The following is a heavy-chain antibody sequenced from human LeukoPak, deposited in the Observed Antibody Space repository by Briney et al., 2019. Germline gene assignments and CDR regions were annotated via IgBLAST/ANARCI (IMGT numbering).Heavy chain of an antibody. J-gene: IGHJ4*02. Sequence: SSVKVSCKAAGVTFSTYAISWVRQAPGQGLEWMGRITPVLDIPNYAQKFQGRVTITADKSTTTDYMELSSLRSEDTAVYFCAREVRERGYSYGRYYFDYWGQGTLVTVSS. CDR3: AREVRERGYSYGRYYFDY. CDR2: ITPVLDIP. D-gene: IGHD5-18*01. CDR1: GVTFSTYA. V-gene: IGHV1-69*04.